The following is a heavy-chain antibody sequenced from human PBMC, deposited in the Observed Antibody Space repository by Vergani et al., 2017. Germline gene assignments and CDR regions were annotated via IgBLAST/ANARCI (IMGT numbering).Heavy chain of an antibody. CDR2: IKEDGSEK. D-gene: IGHD2-2*02. CDR3: ARYVGYCSSTSCYTGVYYMDV. CDR1: GFIFSSYW. J-gene: IGHJ6*03. V-gene: IGHV3-7*01. Sequence: EVQLVESGGGLVQPGGSLRLSCAASGFIFSSYWMHWVRQAPGKGLEWVAAIKEDGSEKQYVDSVKGRFTISRDNAKKSLYLQMNSLRGEDTAVYYCARYVGYCSSTSCYTGVYYMDVWGKGTTVTVSS.